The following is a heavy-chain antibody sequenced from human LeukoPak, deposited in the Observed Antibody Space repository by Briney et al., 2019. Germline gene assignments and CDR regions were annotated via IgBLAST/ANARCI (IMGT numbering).Heavy chain of an antibody. CDR1: GGSISSSSYY. CDR2: TYYSGST. J-gene: IGHJ3*02. D-gene: IGHD2-2*01. CDR3: ATRYCSSTSCYGHDAFDI. Sequence: PSETLSLTCTVSGGSISSSSYYWGWIRQPPGKGLEWIGSTYYSGSTYYNPSLKSRVTISVDTSKNQFSLKLSSVTAADTAVYYCATRYCSSTSCYGHDAFDIWGQGTMVTVSS. V-gene: IGHV4-39*01.